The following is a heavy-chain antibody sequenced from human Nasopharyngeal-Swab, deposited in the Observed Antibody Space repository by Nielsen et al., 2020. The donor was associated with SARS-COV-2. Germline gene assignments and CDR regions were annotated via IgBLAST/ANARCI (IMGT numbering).Heavy chain of an antibody. CDR1: GFTFSSYA. CDR2: ISGSGGST. V-gene: IGHV3-23*01. CDR3: AGDNYRH. D-gene: IGHD4-11*01. Sequence: GESLKISCAASGFTFSSYAMSWVRQAPGKGLEWVSAISGSGGSTYYADSVKGRFTISRDNSKNTLYLQMNSLRAEDTALYYCAGDNYRHWGQGTLVTVSS. J-gene: IGHJ4*02.